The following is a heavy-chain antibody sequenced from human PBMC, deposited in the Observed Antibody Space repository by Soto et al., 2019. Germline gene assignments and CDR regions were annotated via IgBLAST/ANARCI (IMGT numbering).Heavy chain of an antibody. V-gene: IGHV1-69*02. D-gene: IGHD3-9*01. Sequence: SVKVSCKASGGTFSSYTISWVRQAPGQGLEWMGRIIPILGIANYAQKFQGRVTITADKSTSTAYMELSSLRSEDTAVYYCAALPRVYYDILTGPERFDPWGQGTLVTVSS. CDR1: GGTFSSYT. CDR2: IIPILGIA. CDR3: AALPRVYYDILTGPERFDP. J-gene: IGHJ5*02.